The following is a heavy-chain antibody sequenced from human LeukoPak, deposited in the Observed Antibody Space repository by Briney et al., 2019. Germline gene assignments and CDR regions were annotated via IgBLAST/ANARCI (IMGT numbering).Heavy chain of an antibody. CDR1: GYTFTSYY. D-gene: IGHD2-15*01. CDR3: ARDIGYCSGGSCYSFDY. CDR2: INPSGGST. V-gene: IGHV1-46*01. Sequence: ASVKVSCKASGYTFTSYYMHWVRQAPGQGLEWMGIINPSGGSTSYAQKFQGRVTMTRDMSTSTVYMELSSLRSEDTAVYYCARDIGYCSGGSCYSFDYWGQGTLVTVSS. J-gene: IGHJ4*02.